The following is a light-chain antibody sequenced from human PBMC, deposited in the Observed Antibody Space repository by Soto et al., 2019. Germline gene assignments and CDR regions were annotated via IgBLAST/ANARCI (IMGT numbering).Light chain of an antibody. V-gene: IGKV3-15*01. J-gene: IGKJ4*01. CDR2: SAS. CDR3: QHYFDRPLT. Sequence: ETILTQSPAILSVSPGERATLSCRASQSIRSNLAWYQQIPGQAPRLLVYSASTRATGIPARFSGSGSGTDFTLTITSLQSEDFADYYCQHYFDRPLTFGGGTKVDI. CDR1: QSIRSN.